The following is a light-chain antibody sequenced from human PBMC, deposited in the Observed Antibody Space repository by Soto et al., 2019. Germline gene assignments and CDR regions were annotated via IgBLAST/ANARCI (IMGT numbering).Light chain of an antibody. Sequence: EIVMTQSPATLSVSPGERATLSCRASQTITNNLAWYHQKPCQAPRLLIYYASTRATGVPARFRGSGSGTEFTLTISSLQSADFALYYCQQYNNWSPATFGQGTKVEIK. CDR3: QQYNNWSPAT. CDR2: YAS. J-gene: IGKJ1*01. CDR1: QTITNN. V-gene: IGKV3-15*01.